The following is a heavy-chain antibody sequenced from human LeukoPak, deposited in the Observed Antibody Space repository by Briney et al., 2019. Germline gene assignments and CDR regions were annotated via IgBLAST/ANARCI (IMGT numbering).Heavy chain of an antibody. CDR2: IIPIFGTA. V-gene: IGHV1-69*06. Sequence: LEWMGGIIPIFGTANYAQKFQGRVTITADKSTSTAYMELSSLRSEDTAVYYCARDLIRDSSGWGYFDYWGQGTLVTVSS. J-gene: IGHJ4*02. D-gene: IGHD6-19*01. CDR3: ARDLIRDSSGWGYFDY.